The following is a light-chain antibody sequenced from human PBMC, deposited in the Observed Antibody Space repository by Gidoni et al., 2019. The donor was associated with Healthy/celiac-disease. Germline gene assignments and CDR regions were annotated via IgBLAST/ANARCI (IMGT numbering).Light chain of an antibody. J-gene: IGLJ3*02. Sequence: QSVLTQPPSASGTPGQRVTISCSGSSPNIGSNYVYWYQPLPGTAPKLLIYRNNQRPSGVPDRFSGSKSGTSASLAISGLRSEDEADYYCAAWDDSLSGPGVFGGGTKLTVL. V-gene: IGLV1-47*01. CDR1: SPNIGSNY. CDR2: RNN. CDR3: AAWDDSLSGPGV.